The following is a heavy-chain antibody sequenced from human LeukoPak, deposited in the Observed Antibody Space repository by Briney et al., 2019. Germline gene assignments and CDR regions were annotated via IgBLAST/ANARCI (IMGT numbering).Heavy chain of an antibody. Sequence: ASVKVSCKASGYTFTSYGISWVRQAPGQGLEWMGWISAYNGNTNYAQKLQGRVTMTTDTSTSTAYMELRSLRSDDTAVYYCAKLGSDYMIVVVIDYFDYWGQGTLVTVSS. CDR1: GYTFTSYG. V-gene: IGHV1-18*01. CDR3: AKLGSDYMIVVVIDYFDY. D-gene: IGHD3-22*01. CDR2: ISAYNGNT. J-gene: IGHJ4*02.